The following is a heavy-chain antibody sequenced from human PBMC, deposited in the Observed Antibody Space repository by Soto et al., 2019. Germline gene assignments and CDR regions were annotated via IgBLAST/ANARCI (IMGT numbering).Heavy chain of an antibody. Sequence: SETLSLTCAVYGGSFSGYYWSWIRQPPGKGLEWIGEINHSGSTNYNPSLKSRVTISVDTSKNQFSLKLSPVTAADTAVYYCACGGFGELLSSWFDPWGQGTLVTVSS. D-gene: IGHD3-10*01. CDR2: INHSGST. CDR1: GGSFSGYY. CDR3: ACGGFGELLSSWFDP. V-gene: IGHV4-34*01. J-gene: IGHJ5*02.